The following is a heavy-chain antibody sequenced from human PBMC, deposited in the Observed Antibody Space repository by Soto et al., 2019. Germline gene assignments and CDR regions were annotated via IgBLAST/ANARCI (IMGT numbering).Heavy chain of an antibody. V-gene: IGHV1-69*01. Sequence: QVQLVQAAAEVKKPGSSVKVSCKASGGNFSSHGFNWVRQAPGQGLEWTGGIMPIIGTANYAQKFQGRDTITADEATSTAYMELSSLRSEDTAVYYCARDLEFRDGNISHLDYWGQGTLVTVSS. CDR2: IMPIIGTA. CDR1: GGNFSSHG. CDR3: ARDLEFRDGNISHLDY. J-gene: IGHJ4*02. D-gene: IGHD3-10*01.